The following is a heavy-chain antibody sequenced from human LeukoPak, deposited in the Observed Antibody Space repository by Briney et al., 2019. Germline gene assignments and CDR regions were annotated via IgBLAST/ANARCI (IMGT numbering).Heavy chain of an antibody. Sequence: PSETLSLTCTVSGGSISSSSYYWGWIRQPPGKGLEWIGSIYYSGSTYYNPSLKSRVTISVDTSKNQFSLKLSSVTAADTAVYYCARHDLRNLVVPAATPRNAFDIWGQGTMVTVSS. D-gene: IGHD2-2*01. CDR3: ARHDLRNLVVPAATPRNAFDI. CDR1: GGSISSSSYY. J-gene: IGHJ3*02. CDR2: IYYSGST. V-gene: IGHV4-39*01.